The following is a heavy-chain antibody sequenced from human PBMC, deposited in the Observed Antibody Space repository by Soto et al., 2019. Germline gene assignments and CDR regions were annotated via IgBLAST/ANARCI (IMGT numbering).Heavy chain of an antibody. CDR1: NGSISPYY. CDR3: ARVPAMGGVISHWFDP. J-gene: IGHJ5*02. CDR2: IYYNGNT. Sequence: PSETLSLTCTVSNGSISPYYWSWIRQPPGKGLEWIGYIYYNGNTKYNPSLKSRVTISLGTSKNEFSLRLTSVTAADTAVYFCARVPAMGGVISHWFDPWGPGILVTVSS. D-gene: IGHD3-16*02. V-gene: IGHV4-59*12.